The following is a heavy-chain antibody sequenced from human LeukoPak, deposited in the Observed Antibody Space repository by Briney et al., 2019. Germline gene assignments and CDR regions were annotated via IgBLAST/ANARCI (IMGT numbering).Heavy chain of an antibody. CDR1: GGSISSSSYY. Sequence: SETLSLTCTVSGGSISSSSYYWGWIRQPPGKGLEWIGYIYYSGSTYYNPSLKSRVTISVDTSKNQFSLKLSSVTAADTAVYYCARDHTSGSYYWGQGTLVTVSS. CDR3: ARDHTSGSYY. CDR2: IYYSGST. V-gene: IGHV4-39*07. D-gene: IGHD1-26*01. J-gene: IGHJ4*02.